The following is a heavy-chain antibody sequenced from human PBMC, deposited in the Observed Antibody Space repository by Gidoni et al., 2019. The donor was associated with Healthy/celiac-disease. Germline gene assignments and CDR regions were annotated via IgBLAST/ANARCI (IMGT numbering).Heavy chain of an antibody. CDR2: MNPNSGNT. D-gene: IGHD6-19*01. CDR3: ARGNVAGTSDWFDP. V-gene: IGHV1-8*01. J-gene: IGHJ5*02. CDR1: GYTFTSYD. Sequence: QVQLVQSGAEVKKPGASVKVSCKASGYTFTSYDINWVRPAPGQGLEWMGWMNPNSGNTGYAQKFQGRVTMTRNTSISTAYMELSSLRSEDTAVYYCARGNVAGTSDWFDPWGQGTLVTVSS.